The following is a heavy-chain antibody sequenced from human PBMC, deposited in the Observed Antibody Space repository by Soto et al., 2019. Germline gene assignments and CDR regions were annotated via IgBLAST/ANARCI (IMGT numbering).Heavy chain of an antibody. D-gene: IGHD6-13*01. Sequence: SDTLSLTCAISGVSITADNWWTWVRQSPGKGLEWIGEVSHSGDSNYNPSLKSRVSISVDKSKSRLFLMMDSVTAADTAVYYCARDQKYDKSWAFDYWGQG. J-gene: IGHJ4*02. V-gene: IGHV4-4*02. CDR2: VSHSGDS. CDR1: GVSITADNW. CDR3: ARDQKYDKSWAFDY.